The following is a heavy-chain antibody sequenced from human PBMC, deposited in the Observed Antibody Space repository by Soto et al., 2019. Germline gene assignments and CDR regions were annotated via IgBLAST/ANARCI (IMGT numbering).Heavy chain of an antibody. J-gene: IGHJ6*03. D-gene: IGHD2-2*01. Sequence: EVHLVESGGGLVKPGGSLRLSCAASGFTFSTYSMDWVRQAPGKGLEWVSSISGGGSSIYSADSVKGRFSISRDNAKNSLYLQMNRLRAEDTAVYYCARVRGNAVIPGDTPEDSYMDVWGRGTTVTVSS. CDR3: ARVRGNAVIPGDTPEDSYMDV. V-gene: IGHV3-21*01. CDR2: ISGGGSSI. CDR1: GFTFSTYS.